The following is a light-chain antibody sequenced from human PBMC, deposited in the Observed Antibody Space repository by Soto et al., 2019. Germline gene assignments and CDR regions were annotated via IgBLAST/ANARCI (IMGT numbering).Light chain of an antibody. CDR3: DQFNRYQYT. J-gene: IGKJ2*01. CDR2: KAS. Sequence: DIQMTQSPSSLSASVGDTVTITCRASRDISKCLAWFQQKPGKAPKSLIYKASNLHSGVPSKFGGSRSGTAFTLAICSLQPLDLATYYCDQFNRYQYTLGTGPKLESK. V-gene: IGKV1-16*02. CDR1: RDISKC.